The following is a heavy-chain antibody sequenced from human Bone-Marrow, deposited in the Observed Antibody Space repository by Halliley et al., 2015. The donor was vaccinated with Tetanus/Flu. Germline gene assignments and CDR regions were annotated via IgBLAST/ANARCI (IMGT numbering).Heavy chain of an antibody. V-gene: IGHV4-59*01. D-gene: IGHD6-6*01. CDR3: AIEYGSLRAYGMDV. J-gene: IGHJ6*02. Sequence: LEWIGYFYHRGSTNYTPPPKSRVVISQATSRKQLSLRLTSVTAADTAVYYCAIEYGSLRAYGMDVWGRGTTVIVSS. CDR2: FYHRGST.